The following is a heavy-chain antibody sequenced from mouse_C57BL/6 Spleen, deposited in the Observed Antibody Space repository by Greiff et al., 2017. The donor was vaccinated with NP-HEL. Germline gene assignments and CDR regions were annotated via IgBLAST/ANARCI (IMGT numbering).Heavy chain of an antibody. CDR3: ARNSDYGSSYYAMDY. CDR2: IWSGGST. J-gene: IGHJ4*01. D-gene: IGHD1-1*01. CDR1: GFSLTSYG. Sequence: VQLQQSGPGLVQPSQSLSITCTVSGFSLTSYGVHWVRQSPGKGLEWLGVIWSGGSTDYNAAFISRLSISKDNSKSQVFFKMNSLQADDTAIYYCARNSDYGSSYYAMDYWGQGTSVTVSS. V-gene: IGHV2-2*01.